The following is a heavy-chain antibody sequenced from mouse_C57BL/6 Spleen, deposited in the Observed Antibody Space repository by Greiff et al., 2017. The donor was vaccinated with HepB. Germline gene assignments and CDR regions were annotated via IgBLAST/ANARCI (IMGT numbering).Heavy chain of an antibody. J-gene: IGHJ2*01. D-gene: IGHD2-1*01. CDR1: GYTFTNYW. V-gene: IGHV1-63*01. Sequence: QVQLKESGAELVRPGTSVKMSCKASGYTFTNYWIGWAKQRPGHGLEWIGDIYPGGGYTNYNEKFKGKATLTADKSSSTAYMQFSSLTSEDSAIYYCARSGFYYGNYDYYFDYWGQGTTLTVSS. CDR2: IYPGGGYT. CDR3: ARSGFYYGNYDYYFDY.